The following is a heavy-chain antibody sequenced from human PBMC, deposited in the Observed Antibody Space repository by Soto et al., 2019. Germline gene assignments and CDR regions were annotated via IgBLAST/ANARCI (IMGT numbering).Heavy chain of an antibody. J-gene: IGHJ3*02. D-gene: IGHD2-8*01. CDR3: ARLLYAIRAKAFDI. CDR1: GFTFSSYW. V-gene: IGHV3-7*01. CDR2: IKQDGSEK. Sequence: GGSLRLSCAASGFTFSSYWVSWVRQAPGKGLEWVANIKQDGSEKYYVDSVKGRFTISRDNAKNSLYLQMNSLRAEDTAVYYCARLLYAIRAKAFDIWGQGTMVTVSS.